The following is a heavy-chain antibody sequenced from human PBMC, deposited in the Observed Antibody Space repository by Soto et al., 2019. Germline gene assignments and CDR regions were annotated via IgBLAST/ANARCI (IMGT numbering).Heavy chain of an antibody. J-gene: IGHJ5*02. CDR3: AKGSTGVPVYNWFDP. V-gene: IGHV1-18*01. Sequence: ASVKVSCKASGYTFTSYGINWVRQAPGQGLEWMGWISAYNGNTNYAQKLQGRVTMTTDTSTSTAYMELRSLRSDDTAVYYCAKGSTGVPVYNWFDPWGQGTLVTVS. CDR2: ISAYNGNT. CDR1: GYTFTSYG. D-gene: IGHD6-25*01.